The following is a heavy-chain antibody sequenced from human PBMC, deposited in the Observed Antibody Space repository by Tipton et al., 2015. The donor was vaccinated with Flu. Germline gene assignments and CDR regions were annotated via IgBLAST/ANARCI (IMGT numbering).Heavy chain of an antibody. CDR2: IYYSGSI. CDR1: GGSISSHY. D-gene: IGHD3-16*01. J-gene: IGHJ3*02. Sequence: TLSLTCTVSGGSISSHYWSWIRQPPGKGLEWIGYIYYSGSISYNPSLKSRVTISVDTSKSQFSLKLSSVTAADTAVYYCAREWGDAFDIWGQGTMVTVCS. V-gene: IGHV4-59*11. CDR3: AREWGDAFDI.